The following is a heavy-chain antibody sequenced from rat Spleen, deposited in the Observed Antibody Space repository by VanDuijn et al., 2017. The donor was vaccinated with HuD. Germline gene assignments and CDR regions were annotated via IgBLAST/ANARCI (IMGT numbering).Heavy chain of an antibody. CDR1: GFSLTSYH. J-gene: IGHJ2*01. CDR2: MWAGGGT. D-gene: IGHD1-11*01. Sequence: QVQLKESGPGLVQPSQTLSLTCTVSGFSLTSYHVSWVRQPPGKSLVWVGGMWAGGGTNYDSAVQSRLTISRDTSKSQVFLKMDMLQPEDTGTYYCVRHNYYFDYWGQGVMVTVSS. CDR3: VRHNYYFDY. V-gene: IGHV2-72*01.